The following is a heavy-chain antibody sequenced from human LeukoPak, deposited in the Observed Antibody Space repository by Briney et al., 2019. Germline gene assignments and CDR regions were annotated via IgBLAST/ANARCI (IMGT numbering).Heavy chain of an antibody. CDR2: INHSGST. V-gene: IGHV4-34*01. CDR1: GGXFSGYY. CDR3: ARGGTMVRGVRTTRAFDI. D-gene: IGHD3-10*01. Sequence: PSGTLSLTCAVYGGXFSGYYWSWIRQPPGKGLEWIGEINHSGSTNYNPSLKSRGTISVDTSKNQFSLKLSSVTAADTAVYYCARGGTMVRGVRTTRAFDIWGQGTMVTVSS. J-gene: IGHJ3*02.